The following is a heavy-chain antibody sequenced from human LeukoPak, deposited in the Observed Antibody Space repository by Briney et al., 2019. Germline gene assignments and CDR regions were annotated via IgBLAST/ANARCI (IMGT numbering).Heavy chain of an antibody. V-gene: IGHV1-2*02. CDR1: GYTFTGYY. D-gene: IGHD2-15*01. CDR2: INPNSGGT. CDR3: ARVEEAKDCSGGSCYSFGFDP. Sequence: ASVKVSCKASGYTFTGYYMHWVRQAPGQGLERMGWINPNSGGTNYAQKFQGRVTMTRDTSISTAYMELSRLRSDDTAVYYCARVEEAKDCSGGSCYSFGFDPWGQGTLVTVSS. J-gene: IGHJ5*02.